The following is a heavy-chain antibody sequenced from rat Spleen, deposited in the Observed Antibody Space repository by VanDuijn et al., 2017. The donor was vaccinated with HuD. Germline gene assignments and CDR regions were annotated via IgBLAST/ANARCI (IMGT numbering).Heavy chain of an antibody. CDR1: GFSLMDYS. V-gene: IGHV2S30*01. D-gene: IGHD1-6*01. CDR3: ARHSYYGLFDY. Sequence: QVQLKESGPGLVQPSQTLSLTCTVSGFSLMDYSVHWVRQPPGKGLEWMGRMKYDGDTYYNSALKSRLSISRDTSKSQVFLKMNSLQPEDTGTYYCARHSYYGLFDYWGQGLMVTVSS. J-gene: IGHJ2*01. CDR2: MKYDGDT.